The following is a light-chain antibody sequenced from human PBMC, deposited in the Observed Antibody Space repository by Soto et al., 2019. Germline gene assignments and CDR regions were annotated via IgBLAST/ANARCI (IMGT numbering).Light chain of an antibody. CDR1: QSVWTY. CDR3: QQRNNWPRST. J-gene: IGKJ1*01. V-gene: IGKV3-11*01. CDR2: DAS. Sequence: EIVLTQSPATLSLSPGERATLSCRASQSVWTYLAWYQQKRGQAPRLLMYDASNRASGVPARFSGRGSGTAFTLTISSLEPEDFAVYYCQQRNNWPRSTFGQGTRWIS.